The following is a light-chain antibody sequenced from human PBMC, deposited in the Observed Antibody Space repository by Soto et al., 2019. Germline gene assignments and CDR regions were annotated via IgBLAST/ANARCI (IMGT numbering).Light chain of an antibody. J-gene: IGKJ3*01. CDR1: QGISKY. V-gene: IGKV1-27*01. CDR3: QKYDRAPFT. CDR2: GAS. Sequence: DIQMTQSPSSLSAYLGARVTITCRASQGISKYLAWYQQKPGRLPKLLLFGASTLQSGVPARFSGSGSGTLFTLTINGLLPEDVATYYCQKYDRAPFTFGPGTKVDFK.